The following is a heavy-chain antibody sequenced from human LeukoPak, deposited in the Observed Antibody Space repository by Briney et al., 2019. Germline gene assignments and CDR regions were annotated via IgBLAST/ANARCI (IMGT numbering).Heavy chain of an antibody. CDR3: ARVACSGGSCYSGWFDP. V-gene: IGHV4-4*07. J-gene: IGHJ5*02. D-gene: IGHD2-15*01. Sequence: SETLSLTCTVSGGPISSYYWSWIRQPAGKGLEWIGRIYTSGSTNYNPSPKSRVTMSVDTSKNQFSLKLSSVTAADTAVYYCARVACSGGSCYSGWFDPWGQGTLVTVSS. CDR1: GGPISSYY. CDR2: IYTSGST.